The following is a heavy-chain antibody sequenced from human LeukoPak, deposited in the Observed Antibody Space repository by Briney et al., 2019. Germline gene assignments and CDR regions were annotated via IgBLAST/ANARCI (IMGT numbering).Heavy chain of an antibody. CDR2: IWYDGSNK. J-gene: IGHJ4*02. V-gene: IGHV3-33*08. CDR3: ARDPTASHLYYFDY. D-gene: IGHD6-6*01. CDR1: GFTFGSYA. Sequence: PGGSLRLSCAASGFTFGSYAMHWVRQAPGKGLEWVAVIWYDGSNKYYADSVKGRFTISRDNSKNTLYLQMSSLRAEDTAVYYCARDPTASHLYYFDYWGQGTLVTVSS.